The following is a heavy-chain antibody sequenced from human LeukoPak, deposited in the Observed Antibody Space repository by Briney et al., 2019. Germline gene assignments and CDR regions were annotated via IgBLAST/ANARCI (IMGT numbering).Heavy chain of an antibody. D-gene: IGHD6-13*01. CDR2: INSDGSST. CDR3: ARELGSSWYPGLENVPRYYYYGTDV. CDR1: VFTFSSYW. Sequence: PGGSLRLSCAATVFTFSSYWMHWVRQAPGKGLVWVSRINSDGSSTSYADSVKGRFTISRDNAKNTLYLQMNSLRAEDTAVYYCARELGSSWYPGLENVPRYYYYGTDVWGQGATVTVSS. J-gene: IGHJ6*02. V-gene: IGHV3-74*01.